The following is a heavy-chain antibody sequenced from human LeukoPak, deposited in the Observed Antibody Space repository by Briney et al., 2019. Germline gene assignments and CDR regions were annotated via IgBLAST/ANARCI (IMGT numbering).Heavy chain of an antibody. J-gene: IGHJ4*02. D-gene: IGHD3-16*02. Sequence: SETLSLTCAVSGGSISSSSYYWGWIRQPPGTGLEWVGSIYYSGSTYYNPSLKSRVTISVDTSKNQFSLKLSSVTAADTAVYYCASVYYDYVWGSYRFDYWGQGTLVTVSS. CDR1: GGSISSSSYY. CDR3: ASVYYDYVWGSYRFDY. CDR2: IYYSGST. V-gene: IGHV4-39*07.